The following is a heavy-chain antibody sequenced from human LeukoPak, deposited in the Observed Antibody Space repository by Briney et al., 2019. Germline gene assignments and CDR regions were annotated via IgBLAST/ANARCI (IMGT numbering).Heavy chain of an antibody. J-gene: IGHJ5*02. CDR2: INPNSGGT. D-gene: IGHD2-15*01. CDR3: ARRARSVNRGSVGVVVVVATAPPPPNWFDP. Sequence: ASVEVSCKASGYTFTGYYMHWVRQAPGQGIEWMGWINPNSGGTNYAQKFQGRVTMTRDTSISTAYMELSRLRSDDTAVYYCARRARSVNRGSVGVVVVVATAPPPPNWFDPWGQGTLVTVSS. CDR1: GYTFTGYY. V-gene: IGHV1-2*02.